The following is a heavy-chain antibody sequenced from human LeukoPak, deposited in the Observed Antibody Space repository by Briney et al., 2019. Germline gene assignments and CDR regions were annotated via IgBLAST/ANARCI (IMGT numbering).Heavy chain of an antibody. CDR1: GFTFSSYG. J-gene: IGHJ3*02. CDR3: ARVLVPHAFDI. V-gene: IGHV3-33*01. Sequence: PGRSLRLSCAASGFTFSSYGMHWVRQAPGKGLEWVAVIWYDGSNKYYADSVKGRFTISRDNSKNTLYLQMNSLRAEDTAVYYCARVLVPHAFDIWGQGTMVTVSS. CDR2: IWYDGSNK. D-gene: IGHD4-23*01.